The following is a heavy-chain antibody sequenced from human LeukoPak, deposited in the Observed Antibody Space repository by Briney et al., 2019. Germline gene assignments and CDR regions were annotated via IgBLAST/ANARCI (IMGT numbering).Heavy chain of an antibody. CDR1: GGSISDSNYY. CDR2: IYYSGSA. V-gene: IGHV4-39*01. CDR3: ARQSTIAAARIDP. D-gene: IGHD6-25*01. J-gene: IGHJ5*02. Sequence: SETLSLTCTVSGGSISDSNYYWGWIRQPPGRGLEWIGNIYYSGSAYYSPSLKSRVTVSVDTSKNQFSLKLNSVTAADTAVYYCARQSTIAAARIDPWGRGTLVTVSS.